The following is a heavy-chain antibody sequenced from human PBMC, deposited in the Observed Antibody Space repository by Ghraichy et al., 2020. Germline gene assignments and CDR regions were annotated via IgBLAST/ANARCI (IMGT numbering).Heavy chain of an antibody. CDR2: ISGSGGRT. CDR1: GFTFGSYA. Sequence: GGSLRLSCAASGFTFGSYAMTWVRQAPGKGMEWVSAISGSGGRTFYADSVKGRFTISRDNSKNSLYLQMNSLRTEDTAVYYCAKDFYYDSSGYYFNWDYFDCGGQGTLVTVSS. CDR3: AKDFYYDSSGYYFNWDYFDC. J-gene: IGHJ4*02. V-gene: IGHV3-23*01. D-gene: IGHD3-22*01.